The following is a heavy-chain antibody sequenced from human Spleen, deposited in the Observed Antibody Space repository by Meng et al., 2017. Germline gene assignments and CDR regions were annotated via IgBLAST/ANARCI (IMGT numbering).Heavy chain of an antibody. D-gene: IGHD3-10*01. Sequence: GESLKISCAASGFTFSSYAMSWVRQPPGKGLEWVSTISGSGNNTYYADSVKGRFSVSRDSSKRTVYLQMSSLSAGDTAAYFCAKDHNYYAMDVWGQGTTVTVSS. CDR3: AKDHNYYAMDV. J-gene: IGHJ6*02. CDR1: GFTFSSYA. V-gene: IGHV3-23*01. CDR2: ISGSGNNT.